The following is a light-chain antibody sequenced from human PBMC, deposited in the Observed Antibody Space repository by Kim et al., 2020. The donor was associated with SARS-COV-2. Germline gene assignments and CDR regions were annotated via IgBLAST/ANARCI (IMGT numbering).Light chain of an antibody. V-gene: IGKV1-9*01. CDR3: QQLHTYPLT. CDR1: QGISRD. Sequence: ASVGDRVTIHCRASQGISRDLAWYQQKPGNPPKLLIYAASTLQSGVPSRFSGSGSGTDFTLSITSLQPEDFATYSCQQLHTYPLTFGPGTKVDIK. CDR2: AAS. J-gene: IGKJ3*01.